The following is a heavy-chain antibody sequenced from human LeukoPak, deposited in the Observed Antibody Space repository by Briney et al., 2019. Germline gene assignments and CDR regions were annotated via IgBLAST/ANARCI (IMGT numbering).Heavy chain of an antibody. J-gene: IGHJ4*02. CDR2: ISAYNGNT. D-gene: IGHD3-22*01. V-gene: IGHV1-18*01. CDR1: GGTFSSYT. Sequence: ASVKVSCKASGGTFSSYTISWVRQAPGQGLEWMGWISAYNGNTNYAQKLQGRVTMTTDTSTSTAYMELRSLRSDDTAVYYCARENYYDSSGYPTSDYWGQGTLVTVSS. CDR3: ARENYYDSSGYPTSDY.